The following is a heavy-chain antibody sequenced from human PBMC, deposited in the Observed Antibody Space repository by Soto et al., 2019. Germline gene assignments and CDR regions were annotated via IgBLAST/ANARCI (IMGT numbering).Heavy chain of an antibody. CDR1: GYSFTSYW. J-gene: IGHJ5*02. Sequence: GESLKISCRGSGYSFTSYWISWVRQMPGKGLEWMGRIDPSDSYTNYSPSFQGHVTISAEKSISTAYLQWRSLKASDTAMYYCAIHFKVTYWTNWFAPWGAGTMVADYS. V-gene: IGHV5-10-1*01. CDR3: AIHFKVTYWTNWFAP. D-gene: IGHD3-3*02. CDR2: IDPSDSYT.